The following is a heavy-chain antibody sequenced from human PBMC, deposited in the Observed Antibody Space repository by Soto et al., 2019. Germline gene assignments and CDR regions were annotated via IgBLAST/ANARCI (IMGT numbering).Heavy chain of an antibody. J-gene: IGHJ4*02. V-gene: IGHV3-21*06. CDR2: ISSTTHYI. CDR1: GFTFTRYS. Sequence: PGESLKISCAASGFTFTRYSMNWVRQAPGKGLEWVSSISSTTHYIYYADSMRGRFTISRDNAKNAVYLEMNSLRAEDTAVYYCARESEDLTSNFDYWGQGTLVTVS. CDR3: ARESEDLTSNFDY.